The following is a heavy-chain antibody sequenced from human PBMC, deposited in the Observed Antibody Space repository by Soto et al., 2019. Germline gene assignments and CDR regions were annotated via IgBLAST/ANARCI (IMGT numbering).Heavy chain of an antibody. J-gene: IGHJ3*02. CDR1: RGTFSSYA. CDR2: IIPIFGTA. D-gene: IGHD6-13*01. CDR3: AREEQQLSFDI. Sequence: QVQLVQSGAEVKKPGSSVKVSCKASRGTFSSYAISWVRQAPGQGLEWMGGIIPIFGTANYAQKCQGRVTITADESTSTAYMELSSLRSEDTAVYYCAREEQQLSFDIWGQGTMVTVSS. V-gene: IGHV1-69*01.